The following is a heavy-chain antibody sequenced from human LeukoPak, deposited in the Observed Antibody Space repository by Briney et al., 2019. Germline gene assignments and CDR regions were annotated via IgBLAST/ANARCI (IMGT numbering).Heavy chain of an antibody. CDR2: ISGGST. CDR3: ASGGELLGYCSSTSCYRANAFDI. D-gene: IGHD2-2*02. Sequence: GGSLRLSCAASGFTVSSNEMSWVRQAPGKGLEWVSSISGGSTYYADSVKGRFTISRDNSKNTLYLQMNSLRAEDTAVYYCASGGELLGYCSSTSCYRANAFDIWGQGTMVTVSS. V-gene: IGHV3-38-3*01. J-gene: IGHJ3*02. CDR1: GFTVSSNE.